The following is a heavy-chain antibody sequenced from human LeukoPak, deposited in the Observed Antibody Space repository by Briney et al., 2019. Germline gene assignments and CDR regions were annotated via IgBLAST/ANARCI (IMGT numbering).Heavy chain of an antibody. J-gene: IGHJ4*02. CDR3: AVQQLSGIKYFDY. D-gene: IGHD6-13*01. V-gene: IGHV1-69*06. CDR1: GGTFSSYA. CDR2: IIPIFGTA. Sequence: ASVKVSCKASGGTFSSYAISWVRQAPEQGLEWMGGIIPIFGTANYAQKFQGRVTITADKSTSTAYMELSSLRSEDTAVYYCAVQQLSGIKYFDYWGQGTLVTVSS.